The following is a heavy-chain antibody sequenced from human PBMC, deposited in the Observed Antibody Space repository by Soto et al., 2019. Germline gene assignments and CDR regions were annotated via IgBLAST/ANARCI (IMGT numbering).Heavy chain of an antibody. V-gene: IGHV4-59*01. Sequence: QVLLQESGPGLVKPSETLSLTCTVSGGSISSYYWSWIRQPPGKGLEWIGYIYYSGSPNYNPSLKSRVTISLDTSKNQFSLQLSSVTAADTAVYYCAKWAMIRGVMGNWFDPWGQGTLVTVSS. CDR3: AKWAMIRGVMGNWFDP. J-gene: IGHJ5*02. CDR1: GGSISSYY. CDR2: IYYSGSP. D-gene: IGHD3-10*01.